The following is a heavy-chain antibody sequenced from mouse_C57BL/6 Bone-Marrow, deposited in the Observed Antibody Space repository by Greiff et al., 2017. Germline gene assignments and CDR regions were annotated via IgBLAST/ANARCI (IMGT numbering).Heavy chain of an antibody. Sequence: VQLQESGAELVRPGASVKLSCKASGYTFTDYYINWVKQRPGQGLEWIARIYPGSGNTYYNEKFKGKATLTAEKSSSTAYMQLSSLTSEDSAVYFCARSGLRCWYYFDYWGQGTTLTVSS. CDR1: GYTFTDYY. CDR3: ARSGLRCWYYFDY. D-gene: IGHD1-1*01. J-gene: IGHJ2*01. CDR2: IYPGSGNT. V-gene: IGHV1-76*01.